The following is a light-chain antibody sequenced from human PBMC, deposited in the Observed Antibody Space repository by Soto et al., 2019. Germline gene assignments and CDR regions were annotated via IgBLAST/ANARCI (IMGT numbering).Light chain of an antibody. Sequence: DVQMTQSPSTLSASVGDRVTIPCRASQSISSWLAWYHQKPGKAPKLLIYDAYSLESGVPSRFSGSGSVTEFTLTIRGLQPDDFATYYCQQYNSYLYTFGQGNKLEIQ. V-gene: IGKV1-5*01. CDR3: QQYNSYLYT. CDR2: DAY. J-gene: IGKJ2*01. CDR1: QSISSW.